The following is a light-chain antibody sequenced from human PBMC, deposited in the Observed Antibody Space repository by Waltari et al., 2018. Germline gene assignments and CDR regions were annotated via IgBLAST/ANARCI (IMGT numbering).Light chain of an antibody. CDR2: QDT. Sequence: SYELTQPPSVSVSPGQTASITCSGDILGNKYASWYQQKPGQYPLLVIYQDTNRPSGIPERFSGSTSGNAATLTISGTQAMDEADYYCQALGTGAWVFGGGTKLTVL. CDR3: QALGTGAWV. J-gene: IGLJ3*02. CDR1: ILGNKY. V-gene: IGLV3-1*01.